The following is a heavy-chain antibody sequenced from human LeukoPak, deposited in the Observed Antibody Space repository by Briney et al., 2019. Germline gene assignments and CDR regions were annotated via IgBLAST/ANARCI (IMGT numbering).Heavy chain of an antibody. CDR3: ARALREEFPGIDY. J-gene: IGHJ4*02. CDR2: ISYDGSNK. CDR1: GFTFSSYA. Sequence: PGGSLRLSCAASGFTFSSYAMHWVRQAPGKGLEWVAVISYDGSNKYYADSVKGRFTISRDNSKNTLYLQMNSLRAEDTAVYYCARALREEFPGIDYWGQGTLVAVSS. D-gene: IGHD3-10*01. V-gene: IGHV3-30*04.